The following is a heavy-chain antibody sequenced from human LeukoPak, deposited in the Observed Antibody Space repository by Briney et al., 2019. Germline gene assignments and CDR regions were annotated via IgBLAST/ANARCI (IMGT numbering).Heavy chain of an antibody. CDR2: IYNSGST. CDR3: ARARSGSAAPFDY. J-gene: IGHJ4*02. D-gene: IGHD1-26*01. Sequence: PSETLSLTCTVSGDSISSYYWTWIRQPPGKGLEWIGYIYNSGSTNYNPSLKSRVTISVNTSKNHFSLKLSSVTAADTAVYYCARARSGSAAPFDYWGQGTQVTVSS. V-gene: IGHV4-59*01. CDR1: GDSISSYY.